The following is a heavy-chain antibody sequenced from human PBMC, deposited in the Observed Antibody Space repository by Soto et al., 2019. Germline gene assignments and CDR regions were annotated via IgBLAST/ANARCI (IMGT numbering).Heavy chain of an antibody. CDR2: TVPILALT. CDR1: GGTFSSYS. CDR3: ASQGDYMGFDI. Sequence: QVQLVQSGAEVKKPGSSVKVSCKASGGTFSSYSFNWVRQAPGQGLEWMGRTVPILALTNYAQKFQGRVTITADKSTITAYTELSSMRSEDTAVYYFASQGDYMGFDIGGQLTMVTVSS. V-gene: IGHV1-69*02. D-gene: IGHD4-17*01. J-gene: IGHJ3*02.